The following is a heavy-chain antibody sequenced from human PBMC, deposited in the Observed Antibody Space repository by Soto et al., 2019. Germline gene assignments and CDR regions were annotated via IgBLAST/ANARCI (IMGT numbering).Heavy chain of an antibody. D-gene: IGHD2-2*01. CDR3: ARGAGEVGRVVLVPAAILSYYYYGMDV. CDR2: VYYSGST. V-gene: IGHV4-59*01. CDR1: GGSISSYY. Sequence: SETLSLTCTISGGSISSYYWSWIRQPPGKGLEWIGYVYYSGSTNYNPSLKSRVTISVDTSKNQFSLRLSSVTTADTAVYYCARGAGEVGRVVLVPAAILSYYYYGMDVWGQGTTVTVSS. J-gene: IGHJ6*02.